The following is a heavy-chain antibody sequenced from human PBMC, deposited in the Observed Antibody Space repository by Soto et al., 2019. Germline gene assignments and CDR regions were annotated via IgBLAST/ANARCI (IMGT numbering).Heavy chain of an antibody. CDR1: GYTFTGYY. J-gene: IGHJ5*02. D-gene: IGHD3-22*01. CDR2: INPNSGGT. CDR3: ARGVADSSGSMDWFDP. Sequence: GASVKVSCKASGYTFTGYYMHWVRQAPGQGLEWMGWINPNSGGTNYAQKFQGWVTMTRDTSISTAYMELSRLRSDDTAVYYCARGVADSSGSMDWFDPWGQGTLVTVSS. V-gene: IGHV1-2*04.